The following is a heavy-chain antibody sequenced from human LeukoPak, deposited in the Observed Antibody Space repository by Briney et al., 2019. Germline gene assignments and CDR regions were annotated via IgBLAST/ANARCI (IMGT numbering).Heavy chain of an antibody. Sequence: SETLSLTCTVSGGSISSYYWSWIRQPPGKGLEWIGYIYYSGSTNYNPSLMSRVTISIDASKNQFSLNLTSLTAADTAVYYCAREKWGAYWYFDLWGRGTLVTVSS. CDR1: GGSISSYY. J-gene: IGHJ2*01. CDR3: AREKWGAYWYFDL. D-gene: IGHD1-26*01. CDR2: IYYSGST. V-gene: IGHV4-59*01.